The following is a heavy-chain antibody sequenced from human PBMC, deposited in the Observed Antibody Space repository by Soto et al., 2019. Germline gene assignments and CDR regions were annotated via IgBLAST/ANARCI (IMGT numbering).Heavy chain of an antibody. J-gene: IGHJ4*02. D-gene: IGHD6-19*01. V-gene: IGHV3-30-3*01. CDR3: ARGLLPGIAVAGTR. Sequence: VAVISYDGSNKYYADSVKGRFTISRDNSKNTLYLQMNSLRAEDTAVYYCARGLLPGIAVAGTRWGQGTLVTVSS. CDR2: ISYDGSNK.